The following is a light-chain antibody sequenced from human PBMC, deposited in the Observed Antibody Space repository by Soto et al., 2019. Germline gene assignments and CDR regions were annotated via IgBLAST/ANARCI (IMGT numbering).Light chain of an antibody. CDR3: QQSNTTPFT. J-gene: IGKJ2*01. V-gene: IGKV1-39*01. Sequence: DIQMTQSPSSLSASVGDRVTITCRASQSVSNYLNWFQHKPGRAPKLLIHTASTLPSGVPSRFSGSGSGTDFTLTISSLQREDFATYYCQQSNTTPFTFGQGTELEIK. CDR2: TAS. CDR1: QSVSNY.